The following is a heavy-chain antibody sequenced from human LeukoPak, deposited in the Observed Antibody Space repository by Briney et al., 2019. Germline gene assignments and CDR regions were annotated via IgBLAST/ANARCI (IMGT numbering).Heavy chain of an antibody. D-gene: IGHD6-19*01. CDR2: ISSSSSYI. J-gene: IGHJ4*02. V-gene: IGHV3-21*04. Sequence: EGSLRLSCAASGFTFSSYSMNWVRQAPGKGLEWVSSISSSSSYIYYADSVKGRFTISRDNAKNSLYLQMNSLRAEDTAVYYCAKDRGGWYGDYFDYWGQGTLVTVSS. CDR1: GFTFSSYS. CDR3: AKDRGGWYGDYFDY.